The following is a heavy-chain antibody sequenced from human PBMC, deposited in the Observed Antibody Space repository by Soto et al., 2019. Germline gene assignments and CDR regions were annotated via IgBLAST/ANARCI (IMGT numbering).Heavy chain of an antibody. D-gene: IGHD2-15*01. J-gene: IGHJ4*02. V-gene: IGHV3-21*01. Sequence: PGGSLRLSCAASGFTFSSYSMNWVRQAPGKGLEWVSSISSSSSYIYYADSVKGRFTISRDNAKNSLYLQMNSLRAEDTAVYYCARDQKYCSGGSCYVGEYWGQGTLVTVSS. CDR3: ARDQKYCSGGSCYVGEY. CDR2: ISSSSSYI. CDR1: GFTFSSYS.